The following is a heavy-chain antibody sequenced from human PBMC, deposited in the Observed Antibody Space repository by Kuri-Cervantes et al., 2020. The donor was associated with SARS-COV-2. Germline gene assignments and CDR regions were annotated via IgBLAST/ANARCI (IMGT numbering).Heavy chain of an antibody. CDR2: VNPNNGDT. V-gene: IGHV1-46*01. CDR3: ARLRQLEEGY. CDR1: GYTFINYY. J-gene: IGHJ4*02. D-gene: IGHD1-1*01. Sequence: ASVKVSCKPSGYTFINYYIHWVRQAPGQGLEWMGIVNPNNGDTNYAQKFQARITMTRGTSTSTVYMELSSLRSEDTAVYYCARLRQLEEGYWGQGTRVTVSS.